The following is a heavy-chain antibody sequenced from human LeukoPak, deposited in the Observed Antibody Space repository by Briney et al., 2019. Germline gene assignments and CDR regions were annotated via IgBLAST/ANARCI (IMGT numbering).Heavy chain of an antibody. D-gene: IGHD6-13*01. CDR1: GFTFDDYG. CDR2: INWNGGST. Sequence: GGSLRLSCAASGFTFDDYGMSWVRQAPGKGLEWVCGINWNGGSTGYADSVKGRFTISRDNAKNSLYLQMNSLRAEDTAVYYCAKDQGLHSSSWESLFDYWGQGTLVTVSS. CDR3: AKDQGLHSSSWESLFDY. V-gene: IGHV3-20*04. J-gene: IGHJ4*02.